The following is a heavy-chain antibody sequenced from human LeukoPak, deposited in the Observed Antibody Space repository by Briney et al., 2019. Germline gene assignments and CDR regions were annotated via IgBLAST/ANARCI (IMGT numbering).Heavy chain of an antibody. CDR3: AREYMTAAGIKYLDF. CDR1: GYTFTTFG. D-gene: IGHD6-13*01. CDR2: SSDYNGDT. V-gene: IGHV1-18*01. J-gene: IGHJ4*02. Sequence: ASVKVSCKASGYTFTTFGITWVRQAPGQGLEWMRWSSDYNGDTNYAQKLQGRVTMTTDTSTTTAYMELRSLRYDDTAVYYCAREYMTAAGIKYLDFWGQGTLVTVSS.